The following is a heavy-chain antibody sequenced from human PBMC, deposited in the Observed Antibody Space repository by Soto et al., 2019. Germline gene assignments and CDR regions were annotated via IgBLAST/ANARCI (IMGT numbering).Heavy chain of an antibody. CDR1: GFTFSSYG. CDR2: ISYDGSNK. CDR3: AKDNYDSSGYLNWFDP. V-gene: IGHV3-30*18. J-gene: IGHJ5*02. Sequence: QVQLVESGGGVVQPGRSLRLSCAASGFTFSSYGMHWVRQAPGKGLEWVAVISYDGSNKYYADSVKGRFTISRDNSKNTLYLQMNSLRAEDTAVYYCAKDNYDSSGYLNWFDPWGQGTLVTVSS. D-gene: IGHD3-22*01.